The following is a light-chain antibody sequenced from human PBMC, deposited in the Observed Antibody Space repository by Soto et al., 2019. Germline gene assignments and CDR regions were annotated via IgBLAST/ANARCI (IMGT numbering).Light chain of an antibody. CDR2: DAS. J-gene: IGKJ3*01. CDR1: HDITSY. CDR3: QKCDYLPI. Sequence: DIQMTQSPSSLSASVGDRVTITCQASHDITSYLNWYQHKPGKAPKLLSYDASILEAGVPSRCSGSGSGTDFTFTISSLQPEDVATYYWQKCDYLPIFGPGTTVDFK. V-gene: IGKV1-33*01.